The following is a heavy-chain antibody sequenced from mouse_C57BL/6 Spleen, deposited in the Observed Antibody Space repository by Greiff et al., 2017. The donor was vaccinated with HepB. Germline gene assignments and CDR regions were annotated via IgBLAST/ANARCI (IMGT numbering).Heavy chain of an antibody. CDR2: IYPGDGDT. CDR3: ARNYYYGSSFYAMDY. Sequence: VKLMESGPELVKPGASVKISCKASGYAFSSSWMNWVKQRPGKGLEWIGRIYPGDGDTNYNGKFKGKATLTADKSSSTAYMQLSSLTSEDSAVYFCARNYYYGSSFYAMDYWGQGTSVTVSS. J-gene: IGHJ4*01. CDR1: GYAFSSSW. D-gene: IGHD1-1*01. V-gene: IGHV1-82*01.